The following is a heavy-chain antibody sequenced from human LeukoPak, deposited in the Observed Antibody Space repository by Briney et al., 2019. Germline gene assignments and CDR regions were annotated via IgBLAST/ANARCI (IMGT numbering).Heavy chain of an antibody. D-gene: IGHD5-12*01. Sequence: PGGSLRLSCAGSGFTFSSYARHWVRQAPGKGLEWVAVISYDGSNKYYADAVKSRFTITRDNSKNTLYLQMNSLRAEDTAVYYCARGSGYSGYEDPSAQIDYWGQGTLVTVSS. CDR1: GFTFSSYA. CDR3: ARGSGYSGYEDPSAQIDY. CDR2: ISYDGSNK. J-gene: IGHJ4*02. V-gene: IGHV3-30*04.